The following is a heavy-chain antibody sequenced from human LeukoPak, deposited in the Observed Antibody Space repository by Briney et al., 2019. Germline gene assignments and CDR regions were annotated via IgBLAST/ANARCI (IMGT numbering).Heavy chain of an antibody. J-gene: IGHJ4*02. V-gene: IGHV3-9*01. CDR2: ISWNSGSI. CDR3: AKSLRYFDWLSEIDY. CDR1: GFTFDDYA. D-gene: IGHD3-9*01. Sequence: PGRSLRLSCAASGFTFDDYAMHWVRQAPGKGLEWVSGISWNSGSIGYADSVKGRFTISRDNAKNSLYLQMNSLRAEDTALYYCAKSLRYFDWLSEIDYWGQGTLVTVSS.